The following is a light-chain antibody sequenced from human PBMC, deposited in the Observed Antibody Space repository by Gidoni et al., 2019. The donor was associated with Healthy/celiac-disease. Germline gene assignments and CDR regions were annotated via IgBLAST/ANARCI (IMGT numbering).Light chain of an antibody. CDR3: QAWDSSTAAVV. CDR1: KLGDKY. Sequence: YELTQPPSVSVSPGQTASITCSGDKLGDKYACWYQQKPGHSPVLVIYQDSKRPSGIPERFSGSNSGNTATLTISGTQAMDEADYYCQAWDSSTAAVVFGGGTKLTVL. J-gene: IGLJ2*01. V-gene: IGLV3-1*01. CDR2: QDS.